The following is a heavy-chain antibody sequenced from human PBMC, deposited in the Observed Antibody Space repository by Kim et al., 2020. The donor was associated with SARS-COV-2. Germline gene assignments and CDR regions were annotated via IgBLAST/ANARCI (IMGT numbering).Heavy chain of an antibody. CDR3: ARDGAGDGSGTYYPFDY. CDR1: GDSISKNY. D-gene: IGHD3-10*01. CDR2: IHYSGNT. Sequence: SETLSLTCTVSGDSISKNYWNWIRQPPGKGLEWIGYIHYSGNTNYNPSLKSRVTISVDTSKNQFSLKLSSVTATDTAVYYCARDGAGDGSGTYYPFDYWGQGTLVTVSS. J-gene: IGHJ4*02. V-gene: IGHV4-59*13.